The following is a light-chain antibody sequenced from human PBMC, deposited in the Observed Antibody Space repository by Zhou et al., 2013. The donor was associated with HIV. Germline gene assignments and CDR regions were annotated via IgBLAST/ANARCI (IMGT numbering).Light chain of an antibody. CDR1: QSVISRY. J-gene: IGKJ5*01. Sequence: EIVLTQSPGTLSLSPGQRATLSCRASQSVISRYLAWYQQKPGQAPRLLIYDAVNRATGIPGRFSGSGSGTDFTLTISSLDPEDFAVYYCQQRISWPITFGQGTRLEI. CDR2: DAV. V-gene: IGKV3-11*01. CDR3: QQRISWPIT.